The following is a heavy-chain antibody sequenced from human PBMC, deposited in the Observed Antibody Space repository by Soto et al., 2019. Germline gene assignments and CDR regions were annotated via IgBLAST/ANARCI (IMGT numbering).Heavy chain of an antibody. Sequence: GASVEVSCKASGYTFTGYYMHWVRQAPGQGLEWMGWINPNSGGTNYAQKFQGRVTMTRDTSISTAYMELSRLRSDDTAVYYCARAELRFLEWPWFDPWGQGTLVTVSS. CDR2: INPNSGGT. J-gene: IGHJ5*02. D-gene: IGHD3-3*01. V-gene: IGHV1-2*02. CDR1: GYTFTGYY. CDR3: ARAELRFLEWPWFDP.